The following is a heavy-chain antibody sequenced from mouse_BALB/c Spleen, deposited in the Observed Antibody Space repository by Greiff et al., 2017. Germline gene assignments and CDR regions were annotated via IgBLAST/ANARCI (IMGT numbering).Heavy chain of an antibody. Sequence: VQLKQSGGDLVKPGGSLKLSCAASGFTFSSYGMSWVRQTPDKRLEWVATISSGGSYTYYPDSVKGRFTISRDNAKNTLYLQMSSLKSEDTAMYYCARHPARATSMDYWGQGTSVTVSS. D-gene: IGHD3-1*01. J-gene: IGHJ4*01. CDR1: GFTFSSYG. V-gene: IGHV5-6*01. CDR2: ISSGGSYT. CDR3: ARHPARATSMDY.